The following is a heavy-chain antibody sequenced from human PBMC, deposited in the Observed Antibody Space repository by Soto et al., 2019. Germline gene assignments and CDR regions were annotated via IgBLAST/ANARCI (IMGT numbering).Heavy chain of an antibody. CDR1: GYASSSRCY. CDR2: IHHTGGT. V-gene: IGHV4-38-2*01. D-gene: IGHD3-16*01. J-gene: IGHJ5*02. Sequence: KTSVSLSLTCAVAGYASSSRCYWGWIRQPPGKGLEWMGTIHHTGGTYYNPSLKSRVSMSIDTSKNQFSLRLSSVTAADTAVHYCARVGPDWNSVSCIRGRWCDPWGQGTLVTVSS. CDR3: ARVGPDWNSVSCIRGRWCDP.